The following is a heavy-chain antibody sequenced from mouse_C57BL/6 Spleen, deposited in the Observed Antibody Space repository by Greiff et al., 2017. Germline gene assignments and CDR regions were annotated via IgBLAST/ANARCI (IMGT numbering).Heavy chain of an antibody. J-gene: IGHJ3*01. D-gene: IGHD2-2*01. CDR3: ARHGDDGDDGAWFAY. Sequence: VKVVESGPGLVAPSQSLSITCTVSGFSLTSYGVHWVRQPPGKGLEWLVVIWSDGSTTYNSALKSRLSISKDNSKSQVFLKMNSLQTDDTAMYYCARHGDDGDDGAWFAYWGQGTLVTVSA. CDR2: IWSDGST. CDR1: GFSLTSYG. V-gene: IGHV2-6-1*01.